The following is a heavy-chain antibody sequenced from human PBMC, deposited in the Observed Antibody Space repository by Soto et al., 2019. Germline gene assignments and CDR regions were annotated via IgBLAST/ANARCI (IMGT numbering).Heavy chain of an antibody. CDR3: ASGGGGGNF. CDR2: IYHGGNT. CDR1: GYSVTNDNW. V-gene: IGHV4-4*02. D-gene: IGHD3-16*01. Sequence: QVQLQESGPGLVKPSGTLSLTCSVSGYSVTNDNWWSWLRQPPGRGLEWIAEIYHGGNTNYRPSLRSRVTISMDNSNNQFSLKLVSVTAADTAVFFCASGGGGGNFWGQGILVTVSS. J-gene: IGHJ4*02.